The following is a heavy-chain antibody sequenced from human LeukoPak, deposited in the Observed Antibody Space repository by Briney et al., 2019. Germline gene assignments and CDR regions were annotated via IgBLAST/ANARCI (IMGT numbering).Heavy chain of an antibody. J-gene: IGHJ6*03. CDR1: GYTFTGYY. Sequence: ASVKVSCKASGYTFTGYYMHWVRQAPGQGLEWMGWINPSSGGTNYAQKFQGRVTMTRDTSISTAYMELSRLRSDDTAVYYCARDGPWGAAAGIAYYYYYYMDVWGKGTTVTVSS. CDR3: ARDGPWGAAAGIAYYYYYYMDV. D-gene: IGHD6-13*01. V-gene: IGHV1-2*02. CDR2: INPSSGGT.